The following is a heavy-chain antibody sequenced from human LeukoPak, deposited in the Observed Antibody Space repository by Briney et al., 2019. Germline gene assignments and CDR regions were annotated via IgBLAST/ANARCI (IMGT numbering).Heavy chain of an antibody. D-gene: IGHD5-24*01. CDR3: AKDRDMATIPYYFDY. CDR2: KSYDGSNK. V-gene: IGHV3-30*18. Sequence: GGSLRLSCAASGFTFSSYGMHWVRQAPGKGLEWVAVKSYDGSNKYYADSVKGRFTISRDNSKNTLYLQMNSLRAEDTAVYYCAKDRDMATIPYYFDYWGQGTLVTVSS. CDR1: GFTFSSYG. J-gene: IGHJ4*02.